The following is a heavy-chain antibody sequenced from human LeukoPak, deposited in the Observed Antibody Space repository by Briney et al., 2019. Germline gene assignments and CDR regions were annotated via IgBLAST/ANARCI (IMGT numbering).Heavy chain of an antibody. CDR3: AREPSGSYNAFDI. CDR1: GFTFSSYS. Sequence: KPGGSLRLSCAASGFTFSSYSTNWVRQAPGKGLEWVSSISSSSSYIYYADSVKGRFTISRDNAKNSLYLQMNSLRAEDTAVYYCAREPSGSYNAFDIWGQGTMVTVSS. J-gene: IGHJ3*02. D-gene: IGHD1-26*01. CDR2: ISSSSSYI. V-gene: IGHV3-21*01.